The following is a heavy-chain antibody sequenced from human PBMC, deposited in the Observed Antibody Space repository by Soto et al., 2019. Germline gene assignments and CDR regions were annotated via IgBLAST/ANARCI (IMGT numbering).Heavy chain of an antibody. CDR1: EFSFRRRT. CDR3: AFWAGIAETIWWGPLDY. V-gene: IGHV3-23*01. CDR2: ITGSGGTR. Sequence: GGSLRLSCEVSEFSFRRRTMTWVRQAPGKGLEWVSGITGSGGTRNYEDSVKGRFTISSDNSKNTLYLQMNSLRAEDTAVYYCAFWAGIAETIWWGPLDYWGRGILVTVSS. D-gene: IGHD2-8*02. J-gene: IGHJ4*02.